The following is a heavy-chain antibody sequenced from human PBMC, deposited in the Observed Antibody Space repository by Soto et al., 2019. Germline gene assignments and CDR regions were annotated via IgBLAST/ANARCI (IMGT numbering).Heavy chain of an antibody. V-gene: IGHV4-59*01. CDR3: AAGEASSRNLAPYYLDF. CDR2: IHYSGTT. J-gene: IGHJ4*02. D-gene: IGHD6-13*01. Sequence: SETLSLTCTVSGGSMRNYFWTWIRQPPGKGLEWIGYIHYSGTTSFFPSYNPPLRSRVTISEDTSKNQFSLKLLSVTTADTAVYFCAAGEASSRNLAPYYLDFWGQGTLVTVSS. CDR1: GGSMRNYF.